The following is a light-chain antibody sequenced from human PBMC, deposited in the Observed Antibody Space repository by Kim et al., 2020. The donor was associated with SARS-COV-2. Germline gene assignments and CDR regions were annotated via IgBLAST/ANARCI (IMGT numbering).Light chain of an antibody. CDR2: KIF. CDR3: QQYSSYPLT. J-gene: IGKJ4*01. V-gene: IGKV1-5*03. Sequence: ASVGDTVTFTCPASQSITSSLSWYQHKPGKAPNLLSDKIFSLESGVPSRFSGSGSGTEFTLTISSLQPDDFAPYYCQQYSSYPLTFGGGTKVDIK. CDR1: QSITSS.